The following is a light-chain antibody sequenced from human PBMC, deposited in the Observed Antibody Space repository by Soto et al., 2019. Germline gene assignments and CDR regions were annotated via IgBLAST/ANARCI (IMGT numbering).Light chain of an antibody. Sequence: DIQMTQSPSSLSASVGDRVTITCRASQDISNYLAWFQQKPGRPPKSLIYAASSLLGGVPSKFSGSGSGTEFTLTISSLQSEDFAVYYCQQYNNWPLTFGGGTKVEIK. V-gene: IGKV1-16*02. J-gene: IGKJ4*01. CDR3: QQYNNWPLT. CDR2: AAS. CDR1: QDISNY.